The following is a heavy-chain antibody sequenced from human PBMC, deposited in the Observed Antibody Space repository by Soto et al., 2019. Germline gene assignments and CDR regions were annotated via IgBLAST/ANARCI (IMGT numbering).Heavy chain of an antibody. CDR2: INVPFGTA. CDR3: AAERITVAGSVYYFDF. V-gene: IGHV1-69*01. D-gene: IGHD6-19*01. CDR1: GASFRTYA. J-gene: IGHJ4*02. Sequence: QVQLVQSGAEVKRPGSSVNVSCQASGASFRTYAVTWVRQAPGQGLEWMGGINVPFGTANYAQQFQGRVTITADESTSTDYLDLRSLRSEDAAVYYCAAERITVAGSVYYFDFWGQGTPVTVSS.